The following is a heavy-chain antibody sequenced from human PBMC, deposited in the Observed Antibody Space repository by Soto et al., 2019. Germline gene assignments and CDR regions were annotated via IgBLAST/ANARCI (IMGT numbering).Heavy chain of an antibody. CDR3: AKMTTVTYWYFDL. J-gene: IGHJ2*01. V-gene: IGHV4-30-2*01. CDR2: LYHSGST. D-gene: IGHD4-17*01. CDR1: GGSISSGGFS. Sequence: QLQLQESGSGLVKPSQTLSLTCAVSGGSISSGGFSWSWIRQPPGKGLEWIGYLYHSGSTYYNPSLKSRVTPPVDRSKNQFSLKLSAVTAADTSVYYCAKMTTVTYWYFDLWGRGTLVTVSS.